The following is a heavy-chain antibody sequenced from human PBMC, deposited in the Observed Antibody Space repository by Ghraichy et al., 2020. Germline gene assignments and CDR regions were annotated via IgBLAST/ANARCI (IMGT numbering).Heavy chain of an antibody. J-gene: IGHJ6*02. CDR2: MNPNSGNT. V-gene: IGHV1-8*01. CDR3: ARVPPTYYDFWSGYYYYYGMDV. Sequence: ASVKVSCKASGYTFTSYDINWVRQATGQGLEWMGWMNPNSGNTGYVQKFQGRVTMTRNTSISTAYMELSSLRSEDTAVYYCARVPPTYYDFWSGYYYYYGMDVWGQGTTVTVSS. D-gene: IGHD3-3*01. CDR1: GYTFTSYD.